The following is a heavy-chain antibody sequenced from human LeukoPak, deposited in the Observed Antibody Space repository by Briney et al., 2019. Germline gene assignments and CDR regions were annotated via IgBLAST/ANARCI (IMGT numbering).Heavy chain of an antibody. CDR1: GGSISDYY. Sequence: PSETLSLTCTVSGGSISDYYRGWIRQPPGKGLEWIGYFYNSGSSTYNPSLKSRVTISVDTSKEQFSLKVNSVTAADTAVYYCTRGAGWLIDYWGQGVLVTVSS. J-gene: IGHJ4*02. V-gene: IGHV4-59*01. D-gene: IGHD3-16*01. CDR3: TRGAGWLIDY. CDR2: FYNSGSS.